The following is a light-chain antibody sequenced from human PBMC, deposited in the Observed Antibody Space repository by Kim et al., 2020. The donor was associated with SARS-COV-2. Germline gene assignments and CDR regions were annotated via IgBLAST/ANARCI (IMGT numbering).Light chain of an antibody. CDR1: SSNIGAGYD. Sequence: QSVLTQPPSVSGAPGQRVTISCTGSSSNIGAGYDVHWYQQLPETAPKLLIYGNSNRPSGAPDRFSGSKSGTSASLAITGLQAEDEADYYCQSYDSSLSAVFGGGTQLTVL. CDR2: GNS. J-gene: IGLJ2*01. CDR3: QSYDSSLSAV. V-gene: IGLV1-40*01.